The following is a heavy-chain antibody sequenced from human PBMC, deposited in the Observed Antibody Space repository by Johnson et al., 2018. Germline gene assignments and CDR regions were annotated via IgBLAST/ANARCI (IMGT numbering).Heavy chain of an antibody. V-gene: IGHV3-30*03. J-gene: IGHJ1*01. CDR3: ARSQSAYYGDDVGAEYFQH. CDR1: GFTFSSYG. D-gene: IGHD4-17*01. Sequence: QVQLVQSGGGVVQPARSLRLSCAASGFTFSSYGMHWVRQAPGKGLEWVAVISYDGSYKYYADSVKGRFTISRDNSKNTLYLQMNSLRAEDTAVYYCARSQSAYYGDDVGAEYFQHWGQGTLVTVSS. CDR2: ISYDGSYK.